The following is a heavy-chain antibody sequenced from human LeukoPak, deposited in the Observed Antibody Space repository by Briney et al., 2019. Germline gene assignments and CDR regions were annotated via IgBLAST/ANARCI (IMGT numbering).Heavy chain of an antibody. Sequence: SGKVSCKASGGTFSSYAISWVRQAPGQGVEWMGRIIPILGIANYAQKFQGRVTITADKSTSTAYMELSSLRSEDTAVYYCASRVRSGWYSDYWGQGTLVTVSS. D-gene: IGHD6-19*01. CDR2: IIPILGIA. CDR1: GGTFSSYA. J-gene: IGHJ4*02. V-gene: IGHV1-69*04. CDR3: ASRVRSGWYSDY.